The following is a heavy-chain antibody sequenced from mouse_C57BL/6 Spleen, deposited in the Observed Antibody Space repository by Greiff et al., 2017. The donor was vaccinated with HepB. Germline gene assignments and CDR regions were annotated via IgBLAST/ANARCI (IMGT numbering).Heavy chain of an antibody. J-gene: IGHJ1*03. D-gene: IGHD2-3*01. CDR3: ARPPIYDGYYWYFDV. V-gene: IGHV2-2*01. CDR1: GFYLTSYG. Sequence: QVQLKQSGPGLVQPSQSLSITCTVSGFYLTSYGVHWVRQSPGKGLEWLGVIWSGGSTDYNAAFISRLSISKDNSKSQVFFKMNSLQADDTAIYYCARPPIYDGYYWYFDVWGTGTTVTVSS. CDR2: IWSGGST.